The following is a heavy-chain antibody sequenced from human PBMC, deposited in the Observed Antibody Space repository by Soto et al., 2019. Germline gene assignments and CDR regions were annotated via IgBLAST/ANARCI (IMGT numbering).Heavy chain of an antibody. Sequence: KSSETLSLTCTVSGGSISSGGYYWSWIRQHPGKGLEWIGYIYYSGSTYYNPSLKSRVTISVDTSKNQFSLKLSSVTAADTAVYYCASSTYYYYGMDVWGQGTTVTVSS. CDR3: ASSTYYYYGMDV. CDR2: IYYSGST. D-gene: IGHD4-17*01. V-gene: IGHV4-31*03. CDR1: GGSISSGGYY. J-gene: IGHJ6*02.